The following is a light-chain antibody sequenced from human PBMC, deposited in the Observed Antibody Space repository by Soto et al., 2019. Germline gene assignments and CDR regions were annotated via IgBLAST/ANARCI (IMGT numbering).Light chain of an antibody. Sequence: EIVMTQSPATLSVSPGETATLSCRASQGISRTLAWYQLKSGQAPRLLFYGASTRATGVPARFSGSGSGTEFTLTISSLQSEDSALSYCQHYNHWPQLSFGGGTKVEI. CDR2: GAS. CDR3: QHYNHWPQLS. J-gene: IGKJ4*01. V-gene: IGKV3-15*01. CDR1: QGISRT.